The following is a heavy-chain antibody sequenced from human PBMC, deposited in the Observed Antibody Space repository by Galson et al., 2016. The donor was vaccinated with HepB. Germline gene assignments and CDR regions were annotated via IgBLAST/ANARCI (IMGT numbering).Heavy chain of an antibody. CDR2: MFSSGNT. D-gene: IGHD2/OR15-2a*01. CDR3: AKHKGRNWFDP. V-gene: IGHV4-39*01. Sequence: SETLSLTCSVSGDSITTSRNYWGWVRLSPGEGLEWIGSMFSSGNTYSNPTLKNRVTMSAATSRNQFSLRLASVPTADSALYYCAKHKGRNWFDPWGRGTLVIVSS. CDR1: GDSITTSRNY. J-gene: IGHJ5*02.